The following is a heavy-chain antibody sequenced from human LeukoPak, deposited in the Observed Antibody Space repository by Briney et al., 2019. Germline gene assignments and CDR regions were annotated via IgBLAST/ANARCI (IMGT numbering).Heavy chain of an antibody. CDR3: AKADEYYYYYYYLDV. D-gene: IGHD5-24*01. CDR1: GFTFSSYG. V-gene: IGHV3-30*02. CDR2: IRYDGSNK. Sequence: GGSLRLSCAASGFTFSSYGMHWVRQAPGKGLEWVAFIRYDGSNKYYADSVKGRFTISRDNSKNTLYLQMNSLRAEDTAVYYCAKADEYYYYYYYLDVWGKGTTVTVSS. J-gene: IGHJ6*03.